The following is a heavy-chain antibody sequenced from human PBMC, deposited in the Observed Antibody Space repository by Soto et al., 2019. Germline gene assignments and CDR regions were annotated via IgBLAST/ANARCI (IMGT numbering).Heavy chain of an antibody. CDR1: GFTFTSYG. V-gene: IGHV1-18*04. D-gene: IGHD6-13*01. J-gene: IGHJ4*02. CDR3: ARDNNGRGSSWPFDY. Sequence: QVQLVQSGAEVKKPGASVKVSCKASGFTFTSYGISWVRQAPGQGLEWMGWISAYNGNTNYAQKLQGRVTMTTDTSTSTAYMELRSLRSDDTAVYYCARDNNGRGSSWPFDYWGQGTLVTVSS. CDR2: ISAYNGNT.